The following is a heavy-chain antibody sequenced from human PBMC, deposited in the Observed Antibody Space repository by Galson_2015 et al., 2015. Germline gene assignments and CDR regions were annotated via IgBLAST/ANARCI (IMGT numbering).Heavy chain of an antibody. D-gene: IGHD3-10*01. J-gene: IGHJ5*02. Sequence: SLRLSCAASGFTFDDYAMHWVRQAPGKGLEWVSGISWNSGSIGYADSVKGRFTISRDNAMNSLYLQMNSLRAEDTALYYCAKGALLLWFGELNWFDPWGQGTLVTVSS. V-gene: IGHV3-9*01. CDR1: GFTFDDYA. CDR2: ISWNSGSI. CDR3: AKGALLLWFGELNWFDP.